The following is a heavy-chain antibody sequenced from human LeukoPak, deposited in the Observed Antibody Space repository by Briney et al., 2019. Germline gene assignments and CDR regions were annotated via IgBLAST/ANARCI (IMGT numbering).Heavy chain of an antibody. J-gene: IGHJ4*02. CDR3: AKKRYQLLSHFDY. Sequence: PGGSLRLSCAASGFTFSSYAMSWVRQAPGKGPEWVSAISGSGGSTYYADSVKGRFTISRDNSKNTLYLQMNSLRAEDTAVYYCAKKRYQLLSHFDYWGQGTLVTVSS. CDR2: ISGSGGST. D-gene: IGHD2-2*01. V-gene: IGHV3-23*01. CDR1: GFTFSSYA.